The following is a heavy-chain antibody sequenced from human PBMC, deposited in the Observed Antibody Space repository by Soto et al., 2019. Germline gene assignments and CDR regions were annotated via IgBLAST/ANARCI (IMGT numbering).Heavy chain of an antibody. Sequence: EVQLVESGGGLVQPGRSLRLSCAASGFTFDDYAMHWVRQAPGKGLEWVSGISGNSGSIGYADSVKGRFTISRDKAKNSMYLQMNSLRAADTALYYCAKDRNNHYNTVGAFDIWGQGTMVTVSS. D-gene: IGHD1-1*01. CDR2: ISGNSGSI. V-gene: IGHV3-9*01. J-gene: IGHJ3*02. CDR1: GFTFDDYA. CDR3: AKDRNNHYNTVGAFDI.